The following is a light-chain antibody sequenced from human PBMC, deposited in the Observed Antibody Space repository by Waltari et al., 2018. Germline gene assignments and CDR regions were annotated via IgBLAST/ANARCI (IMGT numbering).Light chain of an antibody. V-gene: IGKV4-1*01. CDR3: QQYYSTPQT. J-gene: IGKJ2*01. CDR2: WAS. CDR1: QSVLSSSNNENY. Sequence: DIVMTQSPDSLAVSRGERATINCRSSQSVLSSSNNENYLAWYQQKPGQSPNLLIYWASTRESGVPDRFSGSGSGTDFTLTISSLQAEDVAVYYCQQYYSTPQTFGQGTKLEIK.